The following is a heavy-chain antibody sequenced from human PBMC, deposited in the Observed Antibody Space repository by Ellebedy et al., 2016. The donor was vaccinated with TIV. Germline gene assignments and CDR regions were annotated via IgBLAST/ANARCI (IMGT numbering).Heavy chain of an antibody. Sequence: GGSLRLSCAVSGFTVNSNYMSWVRQAPGKGLEWVSSIYVDGTTYYADSVRGRFTISSDTSKNTLNLQINGLRAEDTAVYFCATETFIDVDLEVWGVFDMWGQGTMVAVSS. CDR2: IYVDGTT. CDR1: GFTVNSNY. J-gene: IGHJ3*02. CDR3: ATETFIDVDLEVWGVFDM. V-gene: IGHV3-66*01. D-gene: IGHD1-1*01.